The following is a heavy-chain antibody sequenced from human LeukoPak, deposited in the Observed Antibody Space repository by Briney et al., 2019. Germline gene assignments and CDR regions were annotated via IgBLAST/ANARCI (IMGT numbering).Heavy chain of an antibody. V-gene: IGHV4-34*01. CDR2: INHSGST. CDR1: GGSFSGYY. J-gene: IGHJ4*02. CDR3: ARRCDCYLRDFDY. Sequence: SETLSLTCAVYGGSFSGYYWSWIRQPPGKGLEWIGEINHSGSTNYNPSLKSRVTISVDTSKNQFSLKLSSVTAVDTAVYYCARRCDCYLRDFDYWGQGTLVTVSS. D-gene: IGHD2-21*02.